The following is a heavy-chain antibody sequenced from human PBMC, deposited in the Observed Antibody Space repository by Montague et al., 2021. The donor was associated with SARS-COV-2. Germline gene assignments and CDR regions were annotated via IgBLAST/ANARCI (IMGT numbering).Heavy chain of an antibody. CDR1: GFTFSSFA. D-gene: IGHD3-10*01. CDR3: AREASIMVRGRGRFDY. V-gene: IGHV3-30*04. CDR2: ISNGVSYK. J-gene: IGHJ4*02. Sequence: SLRVSWAASGFTFSSFAMHLFRQAPGKGLEWVALISNGVSYKYYSDSVKVRFTISRDNSKNTLYLQMNSLGAEDTAVYYCAREASIMVRGRGRFDYWGQGTSVTVSS.